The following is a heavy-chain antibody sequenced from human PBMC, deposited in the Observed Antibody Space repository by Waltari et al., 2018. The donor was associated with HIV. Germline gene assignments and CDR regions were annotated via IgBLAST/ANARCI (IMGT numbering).Heavy chain of an antibody. V-gene: IGHV4-34*01. D-gene: IGHD6-19*01. CDR3: ARGPVAEAGMGYLDS. J-gene: IGHJ5*01. Sequence: QVPLQQWGTGVLKPSETLSLTCAVYGGTFSGHYWNWIRQSPGKGLEWIGEIDHLGRSYINSPLRGRVTMSVDTSKNQFFLKVKSLTAADTAVYYCARGPVAEAGMGYLDSWGQGSLVTVTS. CDR2: IDHLGRS. CDR1: GGTFSGHY.